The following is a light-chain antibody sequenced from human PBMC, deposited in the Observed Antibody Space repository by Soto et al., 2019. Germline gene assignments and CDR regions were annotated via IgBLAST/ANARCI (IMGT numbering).Light chain of an antibody. CDR3: QQLFDPPIT. V-gene: IGKV1-9*01. CDR2: AAS. J-gene: IGKJ5*01. CDR1: QVISTS. Sequence: DIQLTQSPSFLSPSIGESVTITCRASQVISTSLAWYQVKPEKAPKLLIYAASTLESGVPSRFSATVSGTEFSLTITSLQPEDFATYYCQQLFDPPITFGQGTRLEIK.